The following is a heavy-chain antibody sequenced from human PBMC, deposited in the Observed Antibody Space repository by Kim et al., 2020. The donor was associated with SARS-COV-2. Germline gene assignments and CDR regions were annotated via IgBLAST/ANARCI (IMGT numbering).Heavy chain of an antibody. J-gene: IGHJ5*02. Sequence: GGSLRLSCAASGFTFSSYGMHWVRQAPGKGLEWVAVIWYDGSNKYYADSVKGRFTISRDNSKNTLYLQMNSLRAEDTAVYYCAKDKMDGLHHNWFDPWGQGTLVTVSS. CDR3: AKDKMDGLHHNWFDP. D-gene: IGHD2-2*03. CDR2: IWYDGSNK. V-gene: IGHV3-33*06. CDR1: GFTFSSYG.